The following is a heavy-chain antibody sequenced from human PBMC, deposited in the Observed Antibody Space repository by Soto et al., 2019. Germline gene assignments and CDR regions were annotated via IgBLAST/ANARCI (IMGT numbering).Heavy chain of an antibody. Sequence: SVKVSCKASGGTFSRYAFSWVRQAPGQGPEWMGGISPMYGTANYAQKLQGRVTMTTDTSTSTAYMELRSLRSDDTAVYYCARDLRTTGYYGMDVWGQGTTVTVSS. V-gene: IGHV1-69*05. CDR1: GGTFSRYA. CDR2: ISPMYGTA. J-gene: IGHJ6*02. CDR3: ARDLRTTGYYGMDV.